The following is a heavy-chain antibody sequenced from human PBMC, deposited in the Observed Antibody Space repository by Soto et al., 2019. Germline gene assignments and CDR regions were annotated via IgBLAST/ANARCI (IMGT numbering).Heavy chain of an antibody. D-gene: IGHD3-9*01. Sequence: QLQLRESGPGLVKPSETLSLTCSVSGGSITSSGYYWGWIRQPPGKGLEWIGKIYYSGSTYYNPSLKGRVTMSVDTSKNQFSLNLSSATAADTAIYFCARHVMTGPYNYYCSGVDVWGQGTTVTVSS. V-gene: IGHV4-39*01. CDR3: ARHVMTGPYNYYCSGVDV. CDR1: GGSITSSGYY. CDR2: IYYSGST. J-gene: IGHJ6*01.